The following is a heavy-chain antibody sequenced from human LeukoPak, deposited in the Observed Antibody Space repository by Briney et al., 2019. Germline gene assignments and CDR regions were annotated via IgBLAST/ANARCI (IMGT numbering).Heavy chain of an antibody. V-gene: IGHV3-33*01. Sequence: PGGSLRLSCAASGFTFSSYGMHWVRQAPGKGLEWVAVIWYDGSNKYYADSVKGRFTISRDNSKNTLYLHMNSLRAEDTAVYYCAREVAAKGTIDYWGQGTLVTVSS. CDR1: GFTFSSYG. D-gene: IGHD2-15*01. CDR3: AREVAAKGTIDY. J-gene: IGHJ4*02. CDR2: IWYDGSNK.